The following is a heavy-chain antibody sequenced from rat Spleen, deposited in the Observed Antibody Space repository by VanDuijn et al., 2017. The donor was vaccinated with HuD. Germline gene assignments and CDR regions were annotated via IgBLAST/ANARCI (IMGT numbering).Heavy chain of an antibody. CDR2: INAGSGST. Sequence: QVQLQQSGAELAKPGSSVKISCKASGFTFTSYYISWIKQTTGQGLEYFGYINAGSGSTNYNEKFKGKATLTVDKSSSTAFMQLSSLTPDDSAVYYCTRSLGGIRGYYFDCWGQGVMVTVSS. CDR1: GFTFTSYY. D-gene: IGHD4-3*01. V-gene: IGHV1-43*01. J-gene: IGHJ2*01. CDR3: TRSLGGIRGYYFDC.